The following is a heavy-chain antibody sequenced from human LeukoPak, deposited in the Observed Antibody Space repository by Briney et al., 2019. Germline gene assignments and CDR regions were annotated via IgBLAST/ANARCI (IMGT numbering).Heavy chain of an antibody. D-gene: IGHD2-2*01. CDR2: ISGSSNTI. CDR3: ARGYCSSNSCAFDY. J-gene: IGHJ4*02. CDR1: GFTFSSYS. V-gene: IGHV3-48*02. Sequence: GGSLRLSCAASGFTFSSYSMNWVRQAPGEGLEWVSYISGSSNTIYYADSVKGRFTISRDTAKNSLYLQMNSLRDGDSAVYYCARGYCSSNSCAFDYWGQGTLVTVSS.